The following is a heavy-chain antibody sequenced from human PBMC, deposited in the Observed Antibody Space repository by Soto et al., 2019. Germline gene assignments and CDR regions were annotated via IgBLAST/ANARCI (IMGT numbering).Heavy chain of an antibody. CDR1: GGSISSGGYY. D-gene: IGHD6-6*01. V-gene: IGHV4-31*03. CDR3: ARGKMAARPDY. J-gene: IGHJ4*02. Sequence: SETLSLTCTVSGGSISSGGYYWRWIRQHPGKGLEWIGYIYYSGSTYYNPSLKSRVTISVDTSKNQFALKLSSVTAADTAVYYCARGKMAARPDYWGQGTLVTVSS. CDR2: IYYSGST.